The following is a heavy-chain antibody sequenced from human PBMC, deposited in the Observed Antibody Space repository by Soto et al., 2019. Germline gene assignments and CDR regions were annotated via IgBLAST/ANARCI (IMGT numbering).Heavy chain of an antibody. Sequence: PSETLSLTCTVSGGSISSYYWSWIRQPPGKGLEWIGYIYYSGSTNYNPSLKSRVTISVDTSKNQFSLKLSSVTAADTAVYYFAILSLGYCSSTSCYGSGWFDPWGQGTLVTVSS. CDR2: IYYSGST. CDR1: GGSISSYY. V-gene: IGHV4-59*01. J-gene: IGHJ5*02. CDR3: AILSLGYCSSTSCYGSGWFDP. D-gene: IGHD2-2*03.